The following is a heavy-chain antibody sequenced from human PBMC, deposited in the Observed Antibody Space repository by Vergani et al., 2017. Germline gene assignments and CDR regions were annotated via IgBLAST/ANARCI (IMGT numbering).Heavy chain of an antibody. CDR3: ARDGVVVSAPLDY. CDR2: ISSSSSTI. CDR1: GFTFSSYS. D-gene: IGHD2-15*01. V-gene: IGHV3-21*05. J-gene: IGHJ4*02. Sequence: EVQLVESGGGLVKPGGSLRLSCAASGFTFSSYSMNWVRQAPGKGLEWVSYISSSSSTIYYADSVKGRFTISRDNAKNSLYLQMNILTAEYTAVYYCARDGVVVSAPLDYWGQGTLVTVSS.